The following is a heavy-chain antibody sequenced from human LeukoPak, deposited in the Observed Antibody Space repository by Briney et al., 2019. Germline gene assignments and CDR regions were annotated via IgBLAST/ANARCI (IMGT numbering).Heavy chain of an antibody. D-gene: IGHD2-8*02. J-gene: IGHJ4*02. CDR1: GFTFSSYW. CDR3: ARGQPIEKTLVARAFSY. Sequence: GSLRLSCAASGFTFSSYWMSWIRQPPGKGLEWIGEINHSGSTNYNPSLKSRVTISVDTSKNQFSLKLSSVTAADTAVYYCARGQPIEKTLVARAFSYWGQGTLVTVSS. V-gene: IGHV4-34*01. CDR2: INHSGST.